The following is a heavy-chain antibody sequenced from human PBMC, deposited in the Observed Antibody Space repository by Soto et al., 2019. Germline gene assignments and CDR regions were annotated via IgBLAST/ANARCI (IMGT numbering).Heavy chain of an antibody. J-gene: IGHJ4*02. V-gene: IGHV3-23*01. CDR1: GFTFSSYA. D-gene: IGHD3-10*01. CDR3: AKEPYMVRGVITAFFDY. CDR2: ISGSGGST. Sequence: GGSLRLSCAASGFTFSSYAMSWVRQAPGKGLEWVSAISGSGGSTYYADSVKGRFTISRDNSKNTLYLQMNSLRAEDTAVYYCAKEPYMVRGVITAFFDYWGQGTLVTVSS.